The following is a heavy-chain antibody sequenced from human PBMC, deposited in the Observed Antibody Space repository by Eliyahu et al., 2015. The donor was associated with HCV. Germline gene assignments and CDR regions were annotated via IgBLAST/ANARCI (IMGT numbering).Heavy chain of an antibody. J-gene: IGHJ5*02. CDR1: GYAFMNYA. Sequence: QVQLVQSGAEVQKPGASVRVSCXASGYAFMNYAXHWLRQAPGQGLEWMGWINPGIGDATYSQSFQGRISFTRATSASTVYLELSGLSSEDTAVYYCARDSLIVGTPANWFDPWGQGTQVTVSS. CDR3: ARDSLIVGTPANWFDP. V-gene: IGHV1-3*01. D-gene: IGHD2-21*01. CDR2: INPGIGDA.